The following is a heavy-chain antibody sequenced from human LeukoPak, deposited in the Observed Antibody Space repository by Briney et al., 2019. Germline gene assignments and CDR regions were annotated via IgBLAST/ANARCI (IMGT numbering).Heavy chain of an antibody. CDR2: ISRSGSPT. CDR3: ASSSGWLPNFDN. D-gene: IGHD6-19*01. V-gene: IGHV3-48*03. J-gene: IGHJ4*02. Sequence: PGGSLRLSCAASDFSFRYYDMNWVRQAPGKGLEWLSYISRSGSPTYSADPVKGRFTISRDNAKNSLFLQMNSLRAEDTAIYYCASSSGWLPNFDNWGQGTLVTVSS. CDR1: DFSFRYYD.